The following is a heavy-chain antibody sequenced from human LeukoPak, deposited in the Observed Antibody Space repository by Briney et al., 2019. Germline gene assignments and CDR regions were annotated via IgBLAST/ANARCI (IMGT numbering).Heavy chain of an antibody. CDR2: IRSYVDNYAT. J-gene: IGHJ4*02. V-gene: IGHV3-73*01. Sequence: GGSLKLSCAASGFTFTDSIIHWVRQAPGKGLEWVGRIRSYVDNYATGYSASVKGRFTISRDDSRNTAYLQMNSLKTEDTAVYYCTRQPRGTGTTHYWGQGTLATVSS. D-gene: IGHD1-1*01. CDR3: TRQPRGTGTTHY. CDR1: GFTFTDSI.